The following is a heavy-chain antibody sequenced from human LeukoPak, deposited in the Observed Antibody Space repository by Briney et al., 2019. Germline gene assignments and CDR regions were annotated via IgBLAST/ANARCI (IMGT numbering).Heavy chain of an antibody. D-gene: IGHD6-13*01. J-gene: IGHJ4*02. CDR2: IYYSGST. Sequence: SETLSLTCTVSGGSISSYYWSWIRQPPGKGLEWIGYIYYSGSTNYNPSLKSRVTISVDTSKNQFSLKLSSVTAADTAVYYCARHGFGHSRYYFDYWGQGTLVTVSS. V-gene: IGHV4-59*08. CDR3: ARHGFGHSRYYFDY. CDR1: GGSISSYY.